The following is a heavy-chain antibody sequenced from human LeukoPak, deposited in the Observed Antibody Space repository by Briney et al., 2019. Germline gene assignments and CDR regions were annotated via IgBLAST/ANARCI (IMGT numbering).Heavy chain of an antibody. J-gene: IGHJ4*02. Sequence: ASVKVSCKASGYTFTTYYLHWVRQAPGQGLEWMGLINPSGGSTSYEKKFQGRVTMTRDTSTSTVYMWLSSLRSEDTAVYYCARIIAASATWYYWGQGTLVTVSS. D-gene: IGHD6-13*01. CDR3: ARIIAASATWYY. CDR1: GYTFTTYY. V-gene: IGHV1-46*01. CDR2: INPSGGST.